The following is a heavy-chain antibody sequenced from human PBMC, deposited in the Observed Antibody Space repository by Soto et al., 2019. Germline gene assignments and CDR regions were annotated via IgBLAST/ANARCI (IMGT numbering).Heavy chain of an antibody. CDR1: GYTFTSYD. V-gene: IGHV1-8*01. D-gene: IGHD3-16*01. J-gene: IGHJ4*02. Sequence: ASLKVSCKASGYTFTSYDINWVRQATGQGLEWMGWMNPNSGNTGYAQKFQGRVTMTRNTSISTTYMELSSLGSEDTAAYYCARAWGTPRDYWGQGTLDPVSS. CDR2: MNPNSGNT. CDR3: ARAWGTPRDY.